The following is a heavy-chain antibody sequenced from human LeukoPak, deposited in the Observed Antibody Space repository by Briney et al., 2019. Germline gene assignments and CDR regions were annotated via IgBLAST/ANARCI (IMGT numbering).Heavy chain of an antibody. Sequence: KPSETLSLTCTVSGDSISSYYWSWIRQPPGKGLEWIGYIYYSGSTNYNPSLKSRVTISVDTSKNQFSLKLSSVTAADTAVYFCARALTGYYYAFDIWGQGTMVTVSS. V-gene: IGHV4-59*01. D-gene: IGHD3-9*01. CDR2: IYYSGST. CDR3: ARALTGYYYAFDI. CDR1: GDSISSYY. J-gene: IGHJ3*02.